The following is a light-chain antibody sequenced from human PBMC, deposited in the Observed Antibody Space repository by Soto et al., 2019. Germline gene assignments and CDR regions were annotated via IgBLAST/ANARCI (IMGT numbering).Light chain of an antibody. J-gene: IGKJ1*01. V-gene: IGKV3-20*01. CDR1: QSVSNNY. Sequence: DILLTQSPGTLSLSPVERATLSCRASQSVSNNYLAWYQQKPGQAPRLLIYGASNRATGIPARFSGSGSGTDFTLTISRLQPADFAVYYCQQYGSSLTWTFGQGTKVDIK. CDR2: GAS. CDR3: QQYGSSLTWT.